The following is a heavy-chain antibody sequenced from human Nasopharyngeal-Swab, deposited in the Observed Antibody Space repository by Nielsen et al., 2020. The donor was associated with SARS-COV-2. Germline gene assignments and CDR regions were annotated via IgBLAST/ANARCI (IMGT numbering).Heavy chain of an antibody. Sequence: GESLKISCAASGFTFSTAWMSWVRQAPGKGLEWVSTISGSGGSTYYADSLRGRFTISRDNSKNTVYLQLNSLGAEDTAVYYCAKDGREWLPSYWGQGTLVTVSS. D-gene: IGHD5-12*01. CDR2: ISGSGGST. V-gene: IGHV3-23*01. CDR3: AKDGREWLPSY. J-gene: IGHJ4*02. CDR1: GFTFSTAW.